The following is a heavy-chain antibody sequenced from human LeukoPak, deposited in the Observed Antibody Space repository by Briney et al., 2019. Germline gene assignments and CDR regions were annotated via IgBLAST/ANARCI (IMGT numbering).Heavy chain of an antibody. CDR1: GFTFSSYA. J-gene: IGHJ4*02. V-gene: IGHV3-30-3*01. CDR3: ARAFSGSYPPPYFDY. D-gene: IGHD1-26*01. Sequence: GGSLGLSCAASGFTFSSYAMHWVRQGPGKGLEWVAVISYDGSNKYYADSVKGRFTISRDNSKNTLYLQMNSLRAEDTAVYYCARAFSGSYPPPYFDYWGQGTLVTVSS. CDR2: ISYDGSNK.